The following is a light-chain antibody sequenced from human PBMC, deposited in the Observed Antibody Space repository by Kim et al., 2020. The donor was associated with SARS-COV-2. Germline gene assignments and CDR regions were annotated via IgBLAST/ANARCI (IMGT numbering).Light chain of an antibody. CDR2: RNN. V-gene: IGLV10-54*01. Sequence: LTQPPSVSKGLRQTTTLTCTGNSNNVGNQGAAWLQQHQGHPPKLLSYRNNNRPSGISERLSASRSGNTASLTITGLQPEDEADYYCSAWDSSLSAWVFGGGTKLTVL. CDR3: SAWDSSLSAWV. CDR1: SNNVGNQG. J-gene: IGLJ3*02.